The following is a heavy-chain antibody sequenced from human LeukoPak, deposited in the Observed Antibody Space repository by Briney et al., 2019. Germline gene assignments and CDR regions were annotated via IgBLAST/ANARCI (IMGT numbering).Heavy chain of an antibody. Sequence: ISSNGGSTYYADSVKGRFTISRDNSKNTLYLQMSSLRAEDTAVYYCVKDRGGYSYGFDYWGQGTLVTVSS. CDR3: VKDRGGYSYGFDY. J-gene: IGHJ4*02. D-gene: IGHD5-18*01. V-gene: IGHV3-64D*06. CDR2: ISSNGGST.